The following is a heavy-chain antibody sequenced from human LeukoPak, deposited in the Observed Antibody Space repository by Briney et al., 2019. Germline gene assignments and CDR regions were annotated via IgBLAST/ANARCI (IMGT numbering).Heavy chain of an antibody. V-gene: IGHV1-69*04. CDR2: IIPILGIA. D-gene: IGHD6-6*01. CDR3: ARDSRYSSSDY. J-gene: IGHJ4*02. Sequence: GSSVKVSCKASGGTFSSYAISWVRQAPGQGLEWMGRIIPILGIANYAQKFQGRVTITADKSTSTAYMELSSLRSEDTAVYYCARDSRYSSSDYWGQGTLVTVSS. CDR1: GGTFSSYA.